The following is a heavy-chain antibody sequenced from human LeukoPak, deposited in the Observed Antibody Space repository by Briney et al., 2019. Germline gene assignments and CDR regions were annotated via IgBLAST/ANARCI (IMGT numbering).Heavy chain of an antibody. J-gene: IGHJ5*02. CDR3: ARETYYDFWSGYLNRENWFDP. V-gene: IGHV4-39*02. Sequence: SETLSLTCTVSGGSISSSSYYWGWNRQPPGRGLEWIGSIYYSGSTYYNPSLKSRVTISVDTSKNQFSLKLSSVTAADTAAYYCARETYYDFWSGYLNRENWFDPWGQGTLVTVSS. CDR2: IYYSGST. CDR1: GGSISSSSYY. D-gene: IGHD3-3*01.